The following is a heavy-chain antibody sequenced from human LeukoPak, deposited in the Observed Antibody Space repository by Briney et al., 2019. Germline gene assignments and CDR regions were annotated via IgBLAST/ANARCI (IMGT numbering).Heavy chain of an antibody. V-gene: IGHV4-4*07. CDR2: IYTSGST. D-gene: IGHD4-17*01. J-gene: IGHJ4*02. CDR3: ARRSDYGDYSY. Sequence: SETLSPTCTVSGGSISSYYWSWIRQPAGKGLERIGRIYTSGSTNYNPSLKSRVTMSVDTSKNQFSLKLSSVTAADTAVYYCARRSDYGDYSYWGQGTLVTVSS. CDR1: GGSISSYY.